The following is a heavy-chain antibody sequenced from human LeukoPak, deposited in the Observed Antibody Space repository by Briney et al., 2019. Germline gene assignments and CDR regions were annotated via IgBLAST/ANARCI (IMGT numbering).Heavy chain of an antibody. Sequence: GGSLRLSCAASGFTFSSYGMHWVRQAPGKGLEWVAFIRYDGSNKYYADSVKGRFTISRDNSKNTLYLQMNSLRAEDTAVYYCAKAGRAAYCGGDCYPDPWGQGTLVTVSS. J-gene: IGHJ5*02. CDR2: IRYDGSNK. CDR1: GFTFSSYG. D-gene: IGHD2-21*02. V-gene: IGHV3-30*02. CDR3: AKAGRAAYCGGDCYPDP.